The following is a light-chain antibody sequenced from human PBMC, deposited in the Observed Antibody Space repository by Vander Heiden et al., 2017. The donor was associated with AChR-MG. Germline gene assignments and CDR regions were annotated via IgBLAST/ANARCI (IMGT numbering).Light chain of an antibody. Sequence: EIVMTQSPATLSVSPRERATLSCRASQSVSSNLVWYQQKPGQAPRLLNYGASTRATGIPARCSSSGSGKEFTLTISSLQSEDFAVYYCQQYNNWITFGQGTRLEI. CDR1: QSVSSN. J-gene: IGKJ5*01. V-gene: IGKV3-15*01. CDR2: GAS. CDR3: QQYNNWIT.